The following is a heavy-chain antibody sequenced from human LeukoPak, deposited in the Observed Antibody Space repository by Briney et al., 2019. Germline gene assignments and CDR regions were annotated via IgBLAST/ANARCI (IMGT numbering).Heavy chain of an antibody. CDR1: GFPFSSYA. J-gene: IGHJ4*02. V-gene: IGHV3-23*01. Sequence: GGSLRPSCAASGFPFSSYAMSWVRQAPGKGLEWVSGISGSGGSTYYADSVKGRFTISRDNSKNTLFLQMNSLRADDTAVYYCAKGSGIAVAGNYFDYWGQGALVTVSS. D-gene: IGHD6-19*01. CDR2: ISGSGGST. CDR3: AKGSGIAVAGNYFDY.